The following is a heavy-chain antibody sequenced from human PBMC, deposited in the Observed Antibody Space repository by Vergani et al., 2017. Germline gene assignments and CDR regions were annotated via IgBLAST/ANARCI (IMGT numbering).Heavy chain of an antibody. CDR3: TIGVMDFYDSSGHQARDY. V-gene: IGHV3-30*02. CDR2: IQKDGIDK. J-gene: IGHJ4*02. Sequence: QVQLVESGGGVVQPGESLRLSCAASGFPFSTYGMHWVRQAPGKGLEWVAFIQKDGIDKFYADSVRGRFTISRDISKNFLYLQMNNLRAEDTAVYYCTIGVMDFYDSSGHQARDYWGQGTLVTVSS. CDR1: GFPFSTYG. D-gene: IGHD3-22*01.